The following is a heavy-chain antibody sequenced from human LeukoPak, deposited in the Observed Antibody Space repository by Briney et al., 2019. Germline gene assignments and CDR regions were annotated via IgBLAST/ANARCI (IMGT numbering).Heavy chain of an antibody. CDR3: ARSREQLWSPIPPTYFDY. J-gene: IGHJ4*02. D-gene: IGHD5-18*01. CDR2: IIPIFGTA. Sequence: ASVKVSCKASGGTFSSYAISWVRQAPGQGLEWMGGIIPIFGTANYAQKLQGRVTMTTDTSTSTAYMELRSLRSDDTAVYYCARSREQLWSPIPPTYFDYWGQGTLVTVSS. V-gene: IGHV1-69*05. CDR1: GGTFSSYA.